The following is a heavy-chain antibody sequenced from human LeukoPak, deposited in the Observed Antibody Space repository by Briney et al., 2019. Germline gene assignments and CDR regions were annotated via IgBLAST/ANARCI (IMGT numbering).Heavy chain of an antibody. CDR3: ARDQTYYDFWSDYYYYGMDV. V-gene: IGHV1-18*01. Sequence: ASVKVSCKASGGTFSSYAISWVRQAPGQGLEWMGWISAYNGNTNYAQKLQGRVTMTTDTSTSTAYMELRSLRSDDTAVYYCARDQTYYDFWSDYYYYGMDVWGQGTTVTVSS. D-gene: IGHD3-3*01. J-gene: IGHJ6*02. CDR2: ISAYNGNT. CDR1: GGTFSSYA.